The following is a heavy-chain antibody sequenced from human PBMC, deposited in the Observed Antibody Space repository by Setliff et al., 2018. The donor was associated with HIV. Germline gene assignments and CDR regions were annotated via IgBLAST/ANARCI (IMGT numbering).Heavy chain of an antibody. CDR1: GYTFTSYG. D-gene: IGHD1-26*01. CDR3: ATSVATFDSVDY. V-gene: IGHV1-18*01. J-gene: IGHJ4*02. Sequence: ASVKVSCKASGYTFTSYGISWVRQAPGQGLEWMGWISAYNGNTNYAQKLQGRVTMTTDTSISTAYMELSSLRSEDTAVYYCATSVATFDSVDYWGQGTLVTVSS. CDR2: ISAYNGNT.